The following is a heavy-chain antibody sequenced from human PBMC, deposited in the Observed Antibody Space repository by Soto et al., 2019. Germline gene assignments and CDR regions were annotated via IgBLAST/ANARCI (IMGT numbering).Heavy chain of an antibody. CDR1: GYTFTSYG. D-gene: IGHD1-26*01. V-gene: IGHV1-18*01. J-gene: IGHJ4*02. CDR2: IRAYNGNK. CDR3: ARDLGGSYYAPVDY. Sequence: QVQLVQSGAEVKKPGASVKVSCKASGYTFTSYGISWVRQAPGQGLEWMGWIRAYNGNKKYAQQLQGRVTMTTDTATSTAYMELRRLRSDDTAVYYCARDLGGSYYAPVDYWGPGTVVTVSS.